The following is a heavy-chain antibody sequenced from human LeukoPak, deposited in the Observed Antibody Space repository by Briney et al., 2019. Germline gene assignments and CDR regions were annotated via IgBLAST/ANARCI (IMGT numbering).Heavy chain of an antibody. CDR2: IYDSGST. D-gene: IGHD3-10*01. Sequence: SETLSLTCSVSGDSVTSTYWSWIRQPPGKGLEWIGSIYDSGSTYYNPSLKSRVTISVDTSKNQFSLKLNSVTAADTAVYYCARHYGPWGQGTLVTVSS. V-gene: IGHV4-39*01. CDR1: GDSVTSTY. CDR3: ARHYGP. J-gene: IGHJ5*02.